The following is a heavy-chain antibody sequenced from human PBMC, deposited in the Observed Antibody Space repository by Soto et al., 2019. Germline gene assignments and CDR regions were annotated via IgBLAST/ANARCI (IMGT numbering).Heavy chain of an antibody. Sequence: QITLKESGPTLVKPTQTLTLTCTFSGFSLSTSGVGVGWIRQPPGKALEWLALIYWDDDKRYSPSLKSRLTITKDTSKNQVVLTMTNMDPVDTATYYCAHRRRGGFYYDSGGGFDLWGRGTLVTVSS. CDR2: IYWDDDK. V-gene: IGHV2-5*02. J-gene: IGHJ2*01. CDR3: AHRRRGGFYYDSGGGFDL. CDR1: GFSLSTSGVG. D-gene: IGHD3-22*01.